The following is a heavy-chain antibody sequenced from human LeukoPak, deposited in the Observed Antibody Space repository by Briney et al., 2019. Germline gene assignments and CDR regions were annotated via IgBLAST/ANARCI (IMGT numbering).Heavy chain of an antibody. V-gene: IGHV3-33*01. D-gene: IGHD6-13*01. CDR3: ARDPAAGYSSYYFDS. Sequence: GRSLRLSCAASGFTFSSYGMHWVRQAPGKGLEWVAVIWYDGSNKYYADSVKGRFTISRDNSKNTLYLQMNSLRAEDTAVYYCARDPAAGYSSYYFDSWGQGTLVTVSS. CDR1: GFTFSSYG. CDR2: IWYDGSNK. J-gene: IGHJ4*02.